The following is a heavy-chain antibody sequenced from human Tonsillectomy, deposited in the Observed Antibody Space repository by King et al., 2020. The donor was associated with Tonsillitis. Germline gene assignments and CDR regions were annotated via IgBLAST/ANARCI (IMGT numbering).Heavy chain of an antibody. CDR1: GGSISSYY. V-gene: IGHV4-4*07. CDR2: IYTSGST. D-gene: IGHD6-19*01. Sequence: QLQESGPGLVKPSETLSLTCTVSGGSISSYYWSWIRQPAGKGLEWIGRIYTSGSTNYNPSLKSRVTKSVDTSKNQFSLKLSSVTAADTAVYYCARETSSGWYVPYYFYYWGQGTLVTVSS. J-gene: IGHJ4*02. CDR3: ARETSSGWYVPYYFYY.